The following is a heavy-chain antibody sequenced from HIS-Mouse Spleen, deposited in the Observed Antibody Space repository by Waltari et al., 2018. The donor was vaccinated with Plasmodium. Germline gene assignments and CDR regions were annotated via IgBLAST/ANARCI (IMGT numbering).Heavy chain of an antibody. CDR3: AIEGLTGAFDI. CDR2: INHSGST. V-gene: IGHV4-34*01. Sequence: QVQLQQWGAGLLKPSETLSLTCAVYGGSFSGYYWSWIRQPPGKGLEWIGEINHSGSTNYNPSLRSRVTISVDTSKNRFSLKLSSVTAADTAVYYCAIEGLTGAFDIWGQGTMVTVSS. CDR1: GGSFSGYY. J-gene: IGHJ3*02.